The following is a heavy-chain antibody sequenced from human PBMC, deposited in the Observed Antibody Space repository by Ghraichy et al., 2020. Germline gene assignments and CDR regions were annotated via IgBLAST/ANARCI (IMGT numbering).Heavy chain of an antibody. CDR1: GFTFSSYG. J-gene: IGHJ6*02. CDR3: ARDRITMVRGVILYYYGMDV. V-gene: IGHV3-33*01. CDR2: IWYDGSNK. D-gene: IGHD3-10*01. Sequence: GGSLRLSCAASGFTFSSYGMHWVRQAPGKGLEWVAVIWYDGSNKYYADSVKGRFTISRDNSKNTLYLQMNSLRAEDTAVYYCARDRITMVRGVILYYYGMDVWGQGTTFTVSS.